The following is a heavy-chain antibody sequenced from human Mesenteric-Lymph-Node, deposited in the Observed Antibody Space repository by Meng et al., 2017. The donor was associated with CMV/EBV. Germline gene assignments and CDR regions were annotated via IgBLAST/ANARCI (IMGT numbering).Heavy chain of an antibody. V-gene: IGHV2-5*01. CDR1: GFSLSPSGVG. D-gene: IGHD3-3*01. J-gene: IGHJ6*02. Sequence: SGPTLVKPTQTLTLTCTFSGFSLSPSGVGVGWIRQPPGKALEWLALIYWYDDKRYSPSLKSRLTITKDTSKNQVVLTMTNMDPVDTATYYCAHSYEYYYYYGMDVWGQGTTVTVSS. CDR3: AHSYEYYYYYGMDV. CDR2: IYWYDDK.